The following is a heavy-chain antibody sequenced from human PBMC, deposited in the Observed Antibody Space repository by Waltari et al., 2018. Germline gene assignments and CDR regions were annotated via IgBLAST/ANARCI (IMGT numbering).Heavy chain of an antibody. CDR2: IIPIFGTA. CDR3: ARVRSRVARLGGPIDAFDI. J-gene: IGHJ3*02. D-gene: IGHD5-12*01. CDR1: GGPLRSYA. Sequence: QVQLVQSGAEVQKPGSSVKVSCKASGGPLRSYAISWVRQAPGQGLEWMGGIIPIFGTANYAQKFQGRVTITADESTSTAYMELSSLRSEDTAVYYCARVRSRVARLGGPIDAFDIWGQGTMVTVSS. V-gene: IGHV1-69*13.